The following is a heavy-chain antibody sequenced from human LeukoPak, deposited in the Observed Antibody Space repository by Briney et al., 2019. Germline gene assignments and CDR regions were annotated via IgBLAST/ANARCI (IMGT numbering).Heavy chain of an antibody. CDR2: INHSGST. V-gene: IGHV4-34*01. CDR1: GGSFSGYY. J-gene: IGHJ3*02. Sequence: SETLSLTCAVYGGSFSGYYWSWIRQPPRKGLEWIGEINHSGSTNYNPSLKSRVTISVDTSKNQFSLKLSSVTAADTAVYYCARIPFSYYYDNNRPGYAFDIWGQGTMVTVSS. D-gene: IGHD3-22*01. CDR3: ARIPFSYYYDNNRPGYAFDI.